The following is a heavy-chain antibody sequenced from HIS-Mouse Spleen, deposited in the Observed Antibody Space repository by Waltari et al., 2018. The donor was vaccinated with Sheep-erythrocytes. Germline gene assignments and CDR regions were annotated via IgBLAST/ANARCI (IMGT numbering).Heavy chain of an antibody. D-gene: IGHD1-26*01. Sequence: QVQLQESGPGLVKPSETLSLTCTVSGGSISSYYWSWIRQPPGKGLEWIGYIYYSGSTTYNPSLKSRVTISVDTSTNQFSLKLSSVTAADTAVYYCARFSRPRFWPVGATAFDIWGQGTMVTVSS. CDR2: IYYSGST. CDR1: GGSISSYY. V-gene: IGHV4-59*08. J-gene: IGHJ3*02. CDR3: ARFSRPRFWPVGATAFDI.